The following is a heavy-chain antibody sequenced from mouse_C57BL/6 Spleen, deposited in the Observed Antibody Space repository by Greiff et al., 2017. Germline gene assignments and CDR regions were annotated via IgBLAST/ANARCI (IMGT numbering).Heavy chain of an antibody. CDR2: IDPSDSYT. CDR1: GYTFTSYW. V-gene: IGHV1-69*01. Sequence: QVQLQQSGAELMKPGASVKLSCKATGYTFTSYWMHWVKQRPGQGLEWIGEIDPSDSYTNYNQKFKGKSTLTVDKSSSTAYMQLSSLTSEDSAVYYCARGGWSFDYWGQGTTLTVSS. CDR3: ARGGWSFDY. J-gene: IGHJ2*01. D-gene: IGHD2-3*01.